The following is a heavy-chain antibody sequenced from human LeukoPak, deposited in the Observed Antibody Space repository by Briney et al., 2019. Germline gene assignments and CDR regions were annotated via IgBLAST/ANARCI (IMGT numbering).Heavy chain of an antibody. Sequence: PGGSLRLSCAASGFTFSSYTMSWVRQAPGKGLEWVSTITTSEGNTYYADSVKGGVTLSRDNFKNTLFLQRNSLRAEDTAVYYCAKDGGLWVSAHWGDSWGRGALVTVAS. CDR1: GFTFSSYT. J-gene: IGHJ4*02. CDR2: ITTSEGNT. V-gene: IGHV3-23*01. CDR3: AKDGGLWVSAHWGDS. D-gene: IGHD7-27*01.